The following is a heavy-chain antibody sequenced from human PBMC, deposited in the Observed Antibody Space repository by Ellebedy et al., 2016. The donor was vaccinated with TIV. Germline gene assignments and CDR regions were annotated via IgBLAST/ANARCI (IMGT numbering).Heavy chain of an antibody. CDR1: GFTFTIYA. D-gene: IGHD3-16*01. J-gene: IGHJ4*02. CDR3: VKAWGD. CDR2: ITGDGGST. Sequence: GASLKISCSASGFTFTIYAMHWVRQAPGKGLEYVSAITGDGGSTYYADSVKGRFTISRDNSRHTLYLQMSSLRAEDTAVYYCVKAWGDWGQGTLVTVSS. V-gene: IGHV3-64D*06.